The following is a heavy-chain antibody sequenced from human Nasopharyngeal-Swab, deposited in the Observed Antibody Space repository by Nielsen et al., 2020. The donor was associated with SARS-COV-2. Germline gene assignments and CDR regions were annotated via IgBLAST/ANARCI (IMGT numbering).Heavy chain of an antibody. Sequence: GESLKISCKGSGYSFASYWIGWVRQMPGRGLEWMGVIYPDDSATRYRPSFRGQVTMSVDKSINTAYLQWSSLKASDTAMYYCAKSVETDYYYYYYAMDVWGQGTTVTVSS. CDR2: IYPDDSAT. D-gene: IGHD5-18*01. CDR1: GYSFASYW. J-gene: IGHJ6*02. CDR3: AKSVETDYYYYYYAMDV. V-gene: IGHV5-51*01.